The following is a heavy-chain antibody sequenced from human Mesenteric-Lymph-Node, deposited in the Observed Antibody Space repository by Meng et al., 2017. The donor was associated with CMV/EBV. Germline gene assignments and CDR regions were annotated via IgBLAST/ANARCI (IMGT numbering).Heavy chain of an antibody. CDR3: ARLGNRLYFYDMDV. CDR2: IYHSGST. CDR1: GASISNSNW. D-gene: IGHD1-14*01. V-gene: IGHV4-4*02. Sequence: GSLRLSCAVSGASISNSNWWSWVRQPPGKGLEWIGEIYHSGSTNYNPSLKSRVTILADKSKNQFSLKLTSVTAADTAVYYCARLGNRLYFYDMDVWGQGTTVTVSS. J-gene: IGHJ6*02.